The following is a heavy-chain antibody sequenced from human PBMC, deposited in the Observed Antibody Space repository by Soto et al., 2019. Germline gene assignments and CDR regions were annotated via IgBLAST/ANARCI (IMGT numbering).Heavy chain of an antibody. CDR2: IVPIRRTA. CDR1: GGTFSSYR. V-gene: IGHV1-69*13. J-gene: IGHJ4*02. Sequence: SVKVSCKASGGTFSSYRINWVRQAPGQGLEWVGGIVPIRRTADYAQTFQGRVSITADESARTSYMELRSLRSQDTAVYYCVRDSGAKLSRSWGQGTLVTAPQ. CDR3: VRDSGAKLSRS. D-gene: IGHD1-26*01.